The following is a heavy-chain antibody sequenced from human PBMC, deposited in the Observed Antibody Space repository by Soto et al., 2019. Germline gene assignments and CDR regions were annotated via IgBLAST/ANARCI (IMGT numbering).Heavy chain of an antibody. V-gene: IGHV3-23*01. CDR3: AKRVEYRSSTHYFDC. Sequence: EVQMLESGGDLVQPGGSLRLACAASGFTFSTYGMSWVRQAPGKGLEWVSSISDSGGDTYYADSVRGRFTVSRYYSKCTLHLQMNSLGAEDTAIYYCAKRVEYRSSTHYFDCWGQGILGTVSS. CDR2: ISDSGGDT. CDR1: GFTFSTYG. D-gene: IGHD6-6*01. J-gene: IGHJ4*02.